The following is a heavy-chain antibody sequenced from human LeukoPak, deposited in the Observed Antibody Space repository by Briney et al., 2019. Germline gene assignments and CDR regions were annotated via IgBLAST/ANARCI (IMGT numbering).Heavy chain of an antibody. Sequence: SQTLSLTCTVSGGSISSGGYYWSWIRQHPGKGLEWIGYIYYSGSTYYNPSLKSRVTISVDTSKNQFSLKLSSVTAADTAVYYCARTPWGLNYFDYWGKGTLVTVSS. D-gene: IGHD1-26*01. CDR2: IYYSGST. CDR3: ARTPWGLNYFDY. J-gene: IGHJ4*02. CDR1: GGSISSGGYY. V-gene: IGHV4-31*03.